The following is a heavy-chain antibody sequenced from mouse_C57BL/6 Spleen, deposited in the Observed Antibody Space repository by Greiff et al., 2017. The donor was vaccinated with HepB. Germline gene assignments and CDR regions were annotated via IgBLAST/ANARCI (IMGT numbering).Heavy chain of an antibody. V-gene: IGHV1-81*01. CDR3: ARGPAITTVVATDWYFDV. D-gene: IGHD1-1*01. J-gene: IGHJ1*03. Sequence: VKLQESGAELARPGASVKLSCKASGYTFTSYGISWVKQRTGQGLEWIGEIYPRSGNTYYNEKFKGKATLTADKSSSTAYMELRSLTSEDSAVYFCARGPAITTVVATDWYFDVWGTGTTVTVSS. CDR1: GYTFTSYG. CDR2: IYPRSGNT.